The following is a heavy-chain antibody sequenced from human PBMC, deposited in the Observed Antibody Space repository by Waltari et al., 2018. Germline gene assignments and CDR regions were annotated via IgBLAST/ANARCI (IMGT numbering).Heavy chain of an antibody. Sequence: CSSSLMHWVRQPPGKGLVWVARIKSDGSKTDYADSVKGRFTISRDNAKNTLYLQMNSLRAEDTAVYYGVKWQQLVTWGQGTLVTVSS. CDR2: IKSDGSKT. J-gene: IGHJ5*02. V-gene: IGHV3-74*01. CDR3: VKWQQLVT. D-gene: IGHD6-13*01. CDR1: CSSSL.